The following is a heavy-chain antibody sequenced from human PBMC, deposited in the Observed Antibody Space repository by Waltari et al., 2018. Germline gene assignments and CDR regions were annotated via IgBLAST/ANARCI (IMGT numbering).Heavy chain of an antibody. CDR3: TCSGEMASIGGGYYYGMDV. J-gene: IGHJ6*02. CDR1: GHSLSALS. D-gene: IGHD3-10*01. Sequence: QVQLVQSGAEVKKPGASVKASCKVSGHSLSALSMPWVRQAPGKGLEWMGGFDPEDGETIYAQKFQGRVTMTEDTSTDTAYMELSSLRSEDTAVYYCTCSGEMASIGGGYYYGMDVWGQGTTVTVSS. CDR2: FDPEDGET. V-gene: IGHV1-24*01.